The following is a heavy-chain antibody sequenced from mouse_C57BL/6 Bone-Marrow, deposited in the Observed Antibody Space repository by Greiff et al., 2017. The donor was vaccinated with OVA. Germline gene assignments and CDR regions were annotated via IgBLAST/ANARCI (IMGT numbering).Heavy chain of an antibody. V-gene: IGHV1-64*01. Sequence: VHLVESGAELVKPGASVKLSCKASGYTFTSYWMHWVKQRPGQGLEWIGMIHPNSGSTNYNEKFKSKATLTVDESSSTAYMQLSSLTSEDSAVYYCASLGGYWGQGTTLTVSS. D-gene: IGHD4-1*01. CDR2: IHPNSGST. CDR1: GYTFTSYW. CDR3: ASLGGY. J-gene: IGHJ2*01.